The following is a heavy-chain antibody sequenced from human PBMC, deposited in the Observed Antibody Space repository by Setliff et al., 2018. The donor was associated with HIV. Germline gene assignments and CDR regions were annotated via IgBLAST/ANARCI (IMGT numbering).Heavy chain of an antibody. Sequence: TLSLTCAVSGHSISSGYHWGWIRQPPGKGLEWIGSIYHSGSTYYNPSLKSRVTISVDTSKKQFSLKLKSVTAADTAVYYCARVPSCADTWCYMYYYYYYGMDVWGQGTTVTVSS. CDR3: ARVPSCADTWCYMYYYYYYGMDV. V-gene: IGHV4-38-2*01. CDR1: GHSISSGYH. D-gene: IGHD2-8*01. J-gene: IGHJ6*02. CDR2: IYHSGST.